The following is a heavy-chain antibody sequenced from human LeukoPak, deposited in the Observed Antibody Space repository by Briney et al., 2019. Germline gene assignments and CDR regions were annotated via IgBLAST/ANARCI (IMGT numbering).Heavy chain of an antibody. D-gene: IGHD6-19*01. Sequence: ASVKVSCKASGYTFTSYGISWVRQAPGQGLGGMGWISAYNGNTNYAQKLQGRVTMTTDTSTSTDYMELRSLRSDDTAVYYCARDSSGWSGGFAVDFDYWGQGTLVTVSS. V-gene: IGHV1-18*01. CDR3: ARDSSGWSGGFAVDFDY. CDR1: GYTFTSYG. J-gene: IGHJ4*02. CDR2: ISAYNGNT.